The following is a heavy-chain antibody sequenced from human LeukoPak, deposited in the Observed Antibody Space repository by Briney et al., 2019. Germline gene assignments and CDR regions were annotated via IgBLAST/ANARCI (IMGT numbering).Heavy chain of an antibody. CDR1: GYSISSGYY. D-gene: IGHD6-25*01. V-gene: IGHV4-38-2*02. Sequence: SETLSLTCTVSGYSISSGYYWGWIRQPPGKGLEWIGSIYHSGSTFDNPSLKSRVTISVDTSKNQFSLKLSSVTAADTAIYYCAKDFSSASYTYYYYYMDVWGKGTTVTVSS. CDR3: AKDFSSASYTYYYYYMDV. CDR2: IYHSGST. J-gene: IGHJ6*03.